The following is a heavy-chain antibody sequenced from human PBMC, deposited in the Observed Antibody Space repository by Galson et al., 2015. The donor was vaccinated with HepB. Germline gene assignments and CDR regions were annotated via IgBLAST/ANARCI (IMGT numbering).Heavy chain of an antibody. D-gene: IGHD2-15*01. V-gene: IGHV3-30*03. CDR2: ISYDGSNK. CDR3: ARGGIPLRGYCSGGSCYWVF. Sequence: SLRLSCAASGFTFSSYGIHWVRQAPGKGLEWVALISYDGSNKYYADSVKGRFTISRDNSKNTVYVEMNSLRAEDTAVYYCARGGIPLRGYCSGGSCYWVFWGQGTLVTASS. J-gene: IGHJ4*02. CDR1: GFTFSSYG.